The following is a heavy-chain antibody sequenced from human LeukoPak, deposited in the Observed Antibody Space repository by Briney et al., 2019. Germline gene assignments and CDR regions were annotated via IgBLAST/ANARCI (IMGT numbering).Heavy chain of an antibody. Sequence: GGSLRLSCAASGFTFSSYWMSWARQAPGKGVEWVANIKQDGSEIYYADSVKGRFTISRDNAKSSLYLQVNSLRAEDTALYYCARDRCYYNYFEYWGPGTLVTVSS. D-gene: IGHD3-10*01. V-gene: IGHV3-7*04. CDR3: ARDRCYYNYFEY. CDR1: GFTFSSYW. J-gene: IGHJ4*02. CDR2: IKQDGSEI.